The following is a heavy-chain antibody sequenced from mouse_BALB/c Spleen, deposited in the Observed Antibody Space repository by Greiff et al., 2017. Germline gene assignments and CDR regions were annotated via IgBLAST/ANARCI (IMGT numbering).Heavy chain of an antibody. V-gene: IGHV1-63*01. D-gene: IGHD1-1*01. CDR1: GYAFTNYW. J-gene: IGHJ4*01. CDR3: ARNGYYGSSPYAMDY. Sequence: VQLQQSGAELVRPGTSVKISCKASGYAFTNYWLGWVKQRPGHGLEWIGDIYPGSGNTYYNEKFKGKATLTADKSSSTAYMQLSSLTSEDSAVYFCARNGYYGSSPYAMDYWGQGTSVTVSS. CDR2: IYPGSGNT.